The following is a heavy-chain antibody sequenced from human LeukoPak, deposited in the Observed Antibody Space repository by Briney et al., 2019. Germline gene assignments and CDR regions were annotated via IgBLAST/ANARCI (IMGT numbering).Heavy chain of an antibody. D-gene: IGHD2-21*02. J-gene: IGHJ4*02. V-gene: IGHV3-7*01. CDR3: ASAHGDTCTCPAY. CDR2: IKREGSEK. CDR1: GFTFSSYL. Sequence: GGSLRLSCAASGFTFSSYLMSWVRQAPGKGLEWVANIKREGSEKHHVDSVKGRFTIYRDNAKNSLYLQMNSLRAEDTAVYYCASAHGDTCTCPAYLGQGTLVTVSS.